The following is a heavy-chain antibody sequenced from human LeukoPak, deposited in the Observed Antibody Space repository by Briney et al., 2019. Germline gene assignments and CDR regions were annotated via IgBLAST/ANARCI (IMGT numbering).Heavy chain of an antibody. V-gene: IGHV4-39*01. D-gene: IGHD2-15*01. CDR3: ARHPRTYCSGGSCYIYYYYMDV. J-gene: IGHJ6*03. Sequence: SETLSLTCTVSVGSISSSSYYWGWIRQPPGKGLEWIGSIYYSGSTYYNPSLKSRVTISVDTSKNQFSLKLSSVTAADTAVYYCARHPRTYCSGGSCYIYYYYMDVWGKGTTVTVSS. CDR1: VGSISSSSYY. CDR2: IYYSGST.